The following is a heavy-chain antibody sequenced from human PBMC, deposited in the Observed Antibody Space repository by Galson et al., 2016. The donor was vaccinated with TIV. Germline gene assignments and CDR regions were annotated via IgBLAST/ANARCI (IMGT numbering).Heavy chain of an antibody. CDR2: TYYRSTWYN. CDR3: ARGAPSVFGVIMTLDY. V-gene: IGHV6-1*01. D-gene: IGHD3-3*01. Sequence: CAISGDSVSSTSAAWNWIRQSPSRGLEWLGRTYYRSTWYNDYAASLKRRITINPDTSKNQFSPQLTSVPPEDAAVYYCARGAPSVFGVIMTLDYWGQGTLVTVSS. J-gene: IGHJ4*02. CDR1: GDSVSSTSAA.